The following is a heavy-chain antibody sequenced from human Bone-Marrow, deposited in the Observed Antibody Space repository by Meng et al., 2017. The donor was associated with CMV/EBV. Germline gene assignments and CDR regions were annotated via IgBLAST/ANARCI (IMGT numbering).Heavy chain of an antibody. Sequence: YTFSGYYMNWVRQGPGRGLEWVGWVNASSSGTECAQKFQGRVTMTRDTSISRAYMELSRMRSDDTAVYYCARDGPCVFWSGYYTGDPWGQGTLVTVSS. D-gene: IGHD3-3*01. CDR2: VNASSSGT. CDR1: YTFSGYY. J-gene: IGHJ5*02. CDR3: ARDGPCVFWSGYYTGDP. V-gene: IGHV1-2*02.